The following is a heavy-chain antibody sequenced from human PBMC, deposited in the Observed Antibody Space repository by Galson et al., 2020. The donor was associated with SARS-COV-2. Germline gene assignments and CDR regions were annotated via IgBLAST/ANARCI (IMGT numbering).Heavy chain of an antibody. CDR1: GFPFISYS. D-gene: IGHD2-2*01. CDR3: SSGGCMATTAAMFVYYGLDV. J-gene: IGHJ6*02. Sequence: GGSLRLSCAASGFPFISYSMNWVRQAPGKGLEWVSSISAGSSYIYYADSVKGRFTISRDNAKNSRYLQMNSLRADVTAVYYCSSGGCMATTAAMFVYYGLDVWGQGTSVTVSS. V-gene: IGHV3-21*01. CDR2: ISAGSSYI.